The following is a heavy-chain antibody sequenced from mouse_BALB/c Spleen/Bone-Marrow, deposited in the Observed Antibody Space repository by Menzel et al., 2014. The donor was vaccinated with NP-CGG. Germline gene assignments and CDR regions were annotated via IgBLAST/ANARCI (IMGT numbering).Heavy chain of an antibody. Sequence: VQLQQSGPELVKPGASVEISCRASGYAFSSSWMNWVKQRPGQGLEWIGRIYPGDGNTNYNGKFKGKATPTADTSSSTAYMQVSSLTSVESAVYFWARRRTFISSEVEYFDVWGLGTPVTVSS. CDR1: GYAFSSSW. J-gene: IGHJ1*01. V-gene: IGHV1-82*01. CDR3: ARRRTFISSEVEYFDV. CDR2: IYPGDGNT. D-gene: IGHD1-1*01.